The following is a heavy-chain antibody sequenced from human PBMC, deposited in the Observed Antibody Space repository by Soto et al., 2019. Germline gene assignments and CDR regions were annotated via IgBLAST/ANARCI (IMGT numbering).Heavy chain of an antibody. Sequence: GGSLRLSCAASGFLFSSNWMHWVRQAPGKGLVWVSRISGDLSSTDYADSVKGRFTISRDNAKNTLYLQTDSLRADDTAVYFCARGIGFSAQDYWGQGTLVTVSS. CDR3: ARGIGFSAQDY. V-gene: IGHV3-74*01. J-gene: IGHJ4*02. CDR2: ISGDLSST. CDR1: GFLFSSNW. D-gene: IGHD6-13*01.